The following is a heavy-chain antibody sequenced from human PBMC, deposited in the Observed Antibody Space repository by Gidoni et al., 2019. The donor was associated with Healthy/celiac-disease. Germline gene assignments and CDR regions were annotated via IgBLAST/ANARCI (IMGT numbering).Heavy chain of an antibody. D-gene: IGHD6-13*01. Sequence: QVQLVECGRGVVKTGRSLRRSCAASGFTFSSYGMHWFRQAPGKGLEWVAVIWYDGSNKYYADSVKGRFTISRDNSKNTLYLQMNSLRAEDTAVYYCARAAAAYFDYWGQGTLVTVSS. CDR1: GFTFSSYG. CDR3: ARAAAAYFDY. V-gene: IGHV3-33*01. CDR2: IWYDGSNK. J-gene: IGHJ4*02.